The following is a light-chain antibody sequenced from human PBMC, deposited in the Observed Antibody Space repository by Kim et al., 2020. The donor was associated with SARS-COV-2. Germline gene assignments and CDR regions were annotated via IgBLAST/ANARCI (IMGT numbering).Light chain of an antibody. CDR1: QGVSSY. Sequence: LSPGERATLSCRARQGVSSYLAWYQQKPGQAPRLLIYDASNRATGIPARFSGSGSGTDFTLTISSLEPEDFAVYYCQQRSNWPKTFGQGTRLDIK. V-gene: IGKV3-11*01. CDR3: QQRSNWPKT. J-gene: IGKJ1*01. CDR2: DAS.